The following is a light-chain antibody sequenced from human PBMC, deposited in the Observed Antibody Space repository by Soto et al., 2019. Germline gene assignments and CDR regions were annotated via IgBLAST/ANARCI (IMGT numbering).Light chain of an antibody. J-gene: IGKJ1*01. CDR2: AAS. CDR1: QGISNY. V-gene: IGKV1-27*01. CDR3: KKYNSAPQT. Sequence: DIQMTQSPSSLSASVGDRVTITCRASQGISNYLAWYQQKPGKVPKLLIYAASTLQSGVPSRFSGSGSGTDFTLTISSLQPEDVATYYCKKYNSAPQTFRKVTKVDIK.